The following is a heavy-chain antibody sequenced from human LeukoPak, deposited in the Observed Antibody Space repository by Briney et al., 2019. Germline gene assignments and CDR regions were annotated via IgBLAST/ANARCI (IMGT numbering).Heavy chain of an antibody. V-gene: IGHV1-18*01. Sequence: ASVKVSCKASGYTFTSYGISWVRQAPGQGLEWMGWISAYNGNTNYAQKLQGRVTMTTDTSTSTAYMELRSLRSDDTAVYYCARGLMVSSRYSRELDYWGQGTLVTVSS. D-gene: IGHD6-13*01. CDR3: ARGLMVSSRYSRELDY. CDR1: GYTFTSYG. J-gene: IGHJ4*02. CDR2: ISAYNGNT.